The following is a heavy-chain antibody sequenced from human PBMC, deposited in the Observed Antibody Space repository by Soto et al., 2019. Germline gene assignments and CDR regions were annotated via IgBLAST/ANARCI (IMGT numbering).Heavy chain of an antibody. J-gene: IGHJ4*02. V-gene: IGHV3-21*01. CDR1: GFTFSSYS. CDR2: ISSSSSYI. D-gene: IGHD2-21*01. CDR3: ARVEIDRDDSYSNY. Sequence: GGSLRLSCAASGFTFSSYSMNWVRQAPGKGLEWVSTISSSSSYINYADAVKGRFTISRDNSKNALYLQMNSLRAEETAVYYWARVEIDRDDSYSNYWGQGTLVTVSS.